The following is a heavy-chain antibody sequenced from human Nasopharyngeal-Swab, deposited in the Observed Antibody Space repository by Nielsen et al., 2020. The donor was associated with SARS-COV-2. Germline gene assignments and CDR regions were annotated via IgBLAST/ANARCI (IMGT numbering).Heavy chain of an antibody. D-gene: IGHD2-15*01. Sequence: ASVKVSCKASGYTFTGYYMHWVRQAPGQGLEWMGRINPNSGGTNYAQKFQGRVTMTRDTSISTAYMELSRLRSDDTAVYCCAGGGYCSGCSCYSFDAFDIWGQGTMVTVSS. CDR1: GYTFTGYY. J-gene: IGHJ3*02. V-gene: IGHV1-2*06. CDR2: INPNSGGT. CDR3: AGGGYCSGCSCYSFDAFDI.